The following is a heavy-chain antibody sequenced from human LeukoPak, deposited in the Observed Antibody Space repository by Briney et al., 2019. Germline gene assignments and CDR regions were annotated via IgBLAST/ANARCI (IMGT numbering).Heavy chain of an antibody. J-gene: IGHJ4*02. D-gene: IGHD3-9*01. Sequence: PGGSLRLSCAASGFTFSNAWMGWVRQAPGKGLEWVGRIKSKTDGGTTDYAAPVKGRFTISRDDSKNTLYLQMNSLKTEDTAVYYCTTGDYDILTGYLSFDYWGQGTLVTVSS. CDR3: TTGDYDILTGYLSFDY. CDR2: IKSKTDGGTT. V-gene: IGHV3-15*01. CDR1: GFTFSNAW.